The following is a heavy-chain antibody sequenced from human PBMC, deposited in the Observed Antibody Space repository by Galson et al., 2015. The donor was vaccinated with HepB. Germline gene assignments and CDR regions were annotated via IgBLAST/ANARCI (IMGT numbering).Heavy chain of an antibody. CDR3: AAAGRAGSGAQSDY. CDR2: IIPILGIA. CDR1: GGTFSSYT. J-gene: IGHJ4*02. V-gene: IGHV1-69*02. D-gene: IGHD6-25*01. Sequence: SCKASGGTFSSYTISWVRQAPGQGLEWMGRIIPILGIANYAQKFQGRVTITADKSTSTAYMELSSLRSEDTAVYYCAAAGRAGSGAQSDYWGQGTLVTVSS.